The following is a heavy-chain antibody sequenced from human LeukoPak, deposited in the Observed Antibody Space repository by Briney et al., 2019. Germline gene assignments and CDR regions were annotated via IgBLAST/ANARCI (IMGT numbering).Heavy chain of an antibody. CDR3: ARDDRGNWFDP. Sequence: GGSLRLSCAASGFTFSSYWMSWVRQAPGKGLEWVANIKQDGSEKYYVDSVKGRFTISRDNAKSSLYLQMNSLRAEDTAVYYCARDDRGNWFDPWGQGTLVTVSS. D-gene: IGHD3-10*01. J-gene: IGHJ5*02. CDR1: GFTFSSYW. V-gene: IGHV3-7*01. CDR2: IKQDGSEK.